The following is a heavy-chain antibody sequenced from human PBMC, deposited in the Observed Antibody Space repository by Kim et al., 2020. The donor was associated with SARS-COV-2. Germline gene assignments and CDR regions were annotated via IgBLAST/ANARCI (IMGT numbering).Heavy chain of an antibody. Sequence: GGSLRLSCAASGFIFGGHDMHWVRQGTGKGLEWVSAIGTAGETLYEESVKGRFIISRENGKNSLYLQMDSLRAADTAVYYCERGMQLWLGVDVWGQGTTVTFSS. CDR1: GFIFGGHD. CDR2: IGTAGET. D-gene: IGHD3-10*01. CDR3: ERGMQLWLGVDV. V-gene: IGHV3-13*04. J-gene: IGHJ6*02.